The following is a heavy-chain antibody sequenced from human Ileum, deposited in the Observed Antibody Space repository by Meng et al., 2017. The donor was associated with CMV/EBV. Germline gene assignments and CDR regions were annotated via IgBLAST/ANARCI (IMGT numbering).Heavy chain of an antibody. D-gene: IGHD4-17*01. Sequence: LRLAWAASGFIFGDYYMTWIRQAPGKGLEWISYITGPGTTIYYADSVKGRFTISRDNAKNSLYLQMNSLRADDTAVYYCARGNYGFDYWGQGTLVTVSS. CDR2: ITGPGTTI. J-gene: IGHJ4*02. CDR1: GFIFGDYY. CDR3: ARGNYGFDY. V-gene: IGHV3-11*01.